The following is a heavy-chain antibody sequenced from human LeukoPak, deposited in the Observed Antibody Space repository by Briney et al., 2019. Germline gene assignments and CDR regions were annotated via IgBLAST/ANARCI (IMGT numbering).Heavy chain of an antibody. D-gene: IGHD3-10*01. CDR2: IRESGGDT. J-gene: IGHJ4*02. V-gene: IGHV3-23*01. CDR3: AKRGIVIRGVLIVGFHKAAYYFDY. Sequence: PGGSLRLSCVVSGITVSNYDMSWVRQAPGKGLERVAGIRESGGDTNYADSVKGRFTISRDNSVNTVYLQMNSLRAEDTAVYFCAKRGIVIRGVLIVGFHKAAYYFDYWGQGILVTVSS. CDR1: GITVSNYD.